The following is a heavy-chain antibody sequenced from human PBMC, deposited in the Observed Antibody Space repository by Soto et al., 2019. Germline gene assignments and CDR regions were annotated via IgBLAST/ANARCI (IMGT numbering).Heavy chain of an antibody. V-gene: IGHV4-39*01. J-gene: IGHJ4*02. D-gene: IGHD3-10*01. CDR1: GGSISSSSYY. CDR3: ATLWFGEADY. Sequence: QLQLQESGPGLVKPSETLSLTCTVSGGSISSSSYYWGWIRPPPGKGLEWIGSIYYSGSTYYNPSLKSRVTISVDTSKNQFSLKLSSVTAADTAVYYCATLWFGEADYWGQGTLVTVSS. CDR2: IYYSGST.